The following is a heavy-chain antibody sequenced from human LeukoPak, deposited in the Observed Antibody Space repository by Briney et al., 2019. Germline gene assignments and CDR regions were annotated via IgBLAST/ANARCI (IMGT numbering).Heavy chain of an antibody. CDR3: ARGQSGTPHYYYGMDV. V-gene: IGHV3-53*01. D-gene: IGHD3-10*01. Sequence: GGSLRLSCAASGFTVSSNYMNWVRQAPGKGLEWVSIIYSGGSTYYADSVKGRFTVSRDNSKNTLSLQINSLRAEDTAVYYCARGQSGTPHYYYGMDVWGQGTTVTVSS. CDR2: IYSGGST. CDR1: GFTVSSNY. J-gene: IGHJ6*02.